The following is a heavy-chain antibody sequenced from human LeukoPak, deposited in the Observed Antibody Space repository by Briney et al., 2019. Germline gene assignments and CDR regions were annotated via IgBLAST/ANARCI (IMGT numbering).Heavy chain of an antibody. V-gene: IGHV1-46*01. J-gene: IGHJ5*02. CDR3: ARDTRPPYYDFWSGYYTGGGYNWFDP. Sequence: GASVKVSCKASGYTFTSYHMHWVRQAPGQGLEWMGMINPSGGSTSYAQKFQGRVTITRDTSTSTVYMELSSLRSEDTAVYYCARDTRPPYYDFWSGYYTGGGYNWFDPWGQGTLVTVSS. CDR2: INPSGGST. D-gene: IGHD3-3*01. CDR1: GYTFTSYH.